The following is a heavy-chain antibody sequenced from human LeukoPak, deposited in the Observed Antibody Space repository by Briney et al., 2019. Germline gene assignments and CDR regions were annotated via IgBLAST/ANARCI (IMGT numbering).Heavy chain of an antibody. CDR2: ISGSGGST. CDR3: ARGPVLVVAANLQFDY. V-gene: IGHV3-23*01. CDR1: GFTFSSYA. Sequence: GGSLRLSCAASGFTFSSYAMSWVRQAPGKGLEWVSAISGSGGSTYYADSVKGRFTISRDNAKNSLYLQMNSLRAEDTAVYYCARGPVLVVAANLQFDYWGQGTLVTVSS. J-gene: IGHJ4*02. D-gene: IGHD2-15*01.